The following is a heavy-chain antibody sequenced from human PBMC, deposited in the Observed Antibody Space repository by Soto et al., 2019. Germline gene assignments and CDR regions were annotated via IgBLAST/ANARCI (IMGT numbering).Heavy chain of an antibody. CDR2: IYYSGST. Sequence: SETLSLTCTVSGGSISSSSYYWGWIRQPPGKGLEWIGSIYYSGSTYYNPSLKSRVTISVDTSKNQFSLKLSSVTAADTAVYYCARRGRYQLLLGHFSWFDPWGQGTLVTVSS. V-gene: IGHV4-39*01. CDR3: ARRGRYQLLLGHFSWFDP. J-gene: IGHJ5*02. CDR1: GGSISSSSYY. D-gene: IGHD2-2*01.